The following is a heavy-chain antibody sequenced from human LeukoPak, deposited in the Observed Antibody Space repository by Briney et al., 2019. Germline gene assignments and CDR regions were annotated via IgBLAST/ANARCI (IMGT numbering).Heavy chain of an antibody. D-gene: IGHD3-22*01. CDR2: ISGSGGST. CDR3: ATDHFYDSSGYYGFDY. Sequence: GGSLRLSCAASGFTFSSYAMSWVRQAPGKGLEWVSAISGSGGSTYYADSVKGRFTISRDNSKNTLYLQMNSLRAEDTAVYYCATDHFYDSSGYYGFDYWGQGTLGTVSS. V-gene: IGHV3-23*01. J-gene: IGHJ4*02. CDR1: GFTFSSYA.